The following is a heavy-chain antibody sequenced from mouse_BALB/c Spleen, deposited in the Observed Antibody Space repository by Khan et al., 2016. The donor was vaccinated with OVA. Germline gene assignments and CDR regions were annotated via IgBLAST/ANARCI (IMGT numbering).Heavy chain of an antibody. CDR1: GYSITSGYA. Sequence: EVKLLESGPGLVKPSPSLSLTCTVTGYSITSGYAWNWIRQFPGNKLEWMGYISYSGVTSYTPSLKSRISITRDTSKNQFFLQLNSVTTEDTATYYCARGNYYGYYFDYWGQGTTLTVSS. CDR2: ISYSGVT. J-gene: IGHJ2*01. V-gene: IGHV3-2*02. CDR3: ARGNYYGYYFDY. D-gene: IGHD1-1*01.